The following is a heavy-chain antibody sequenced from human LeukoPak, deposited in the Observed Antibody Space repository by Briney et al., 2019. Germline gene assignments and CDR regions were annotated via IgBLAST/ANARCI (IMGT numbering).Heavy chain of an antibody. CDR3: ARDSRGYSSGWYASYDAFDI. Sequence: GASVKVSCKASGYTFTSYDINWVRQATGQGLEWMGWMNPNSGNTGYAQKFQGRVTMTRNTSISTAYMELSSLRSEDTAVYYCARDSRGYSSGWYASYDAFDIWGRGTMVTVSS. V-gene: IGHV1-8*01. CDR2: MNPNSGNT. D-gene: IGHD6-19*01. CDR1: GYTFTSYD. J-gene: IGHJ3*02.